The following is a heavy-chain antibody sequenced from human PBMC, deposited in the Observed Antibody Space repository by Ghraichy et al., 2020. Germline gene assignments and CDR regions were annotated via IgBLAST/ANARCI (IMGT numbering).Heavy chain of an antibody. CDR1: GGSIRGHY. CDR2: VHYSGNT. J-gene: IGHJ6*02. CDR3: ARRGRGYSLVYYGLDV. D-gene: IGHD5-12*01. V-gene: IGHV4-59*08. Sequence: SETLSLICSVSGGSIRGHYWSWIRQPPVKGLEWIGFVHYSGNTAYSPSIKSRATISLDTPRNQFSLTLTSVTAADTALYYCARRGRGYSLVYYGLDVWGQGTTVTVSS.